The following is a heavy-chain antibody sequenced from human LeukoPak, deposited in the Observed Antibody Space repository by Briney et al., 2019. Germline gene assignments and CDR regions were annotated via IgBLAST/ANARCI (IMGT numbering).Heavy chain of an antibody. J-gene: IGHJ3*02. CDR3: ATDSQLERRNHAFDI. D-gene: IGHD1-1*01. Sequence: EASVKVSCKVSGYTLTELSMHWVRQAPGKGLELMGGFDPEDGETIYAQKFQGRVTMTEDTSTDTAYMELSSLRSEDTAVYYCATDSQLERRNHAFDIWGQGTMVTVSS. CDR2: FDPEDGET. CDR1: GYTLTELS. V-gene: IGHV1-24*01.